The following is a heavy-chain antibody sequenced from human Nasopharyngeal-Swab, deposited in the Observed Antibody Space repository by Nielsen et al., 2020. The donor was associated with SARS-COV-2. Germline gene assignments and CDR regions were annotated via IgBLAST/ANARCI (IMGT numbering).Heavy chain of an antibody. D-gene: IGHD5-18*01. CDR3: ARVKDTAMVKFLDY. CDR1: GYSLTSYW. V-gene: IGHV5-10-1*01. Sequence: GASLKISCKGSGYSLTSYWISWVRQMPGKGLEWMGRIDPSDSYTNYSPSFQGHVTISADKSTSTAYLQWSSLKASDTAMYYCARVKDTAMVKFLDYWGQGTLVTVSS. CDR2: IDPSDSYT. J-gene: IGHJ4*02.